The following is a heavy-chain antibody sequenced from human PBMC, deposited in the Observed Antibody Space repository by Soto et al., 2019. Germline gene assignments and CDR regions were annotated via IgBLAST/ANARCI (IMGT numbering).Heavy chain of an antibody. D-gene: IGHD2-21*01. V-gene: IGHV4-34*02. J-gene: IGHJ4*02. CDR3: ARGHIPVYGPVPDYIDA. CDR1: GGSLRGSY. CDR2: VTHSGST. Sequence: QVHLQQWGAGLLKPSETLSLTCGVYGGSLRGSYWSWIRQPPGTALEWLGKVTHSGSTTFNPSLKSRVSVSVDTSDNQFSLTLTSVTAADTAVYYCARGHIPVYGPVPDYIDAWGQGTLVTVSS.